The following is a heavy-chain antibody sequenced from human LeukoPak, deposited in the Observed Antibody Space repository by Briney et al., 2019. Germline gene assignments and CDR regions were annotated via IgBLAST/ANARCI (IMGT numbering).Heavy chain of an antibody. V-gene: IGHV3-7*03. J-gene: IGHJ4*02. D-gene: IGHD5-12*01. CDR3: ARGGGYDLYFDY. Sequence: GGSLRLSCAASGFTFSSYGMHWVRQAPGKGLEWVANIKQDGSEKYYVDSVKGRFTISRDNAKNSLYLQMNSLRAEDTAVYYCARGGGYDLYFDYWGQGTLVTVSS. CDR1: GFTFSSYG. CDR2: IKQDGSEK.